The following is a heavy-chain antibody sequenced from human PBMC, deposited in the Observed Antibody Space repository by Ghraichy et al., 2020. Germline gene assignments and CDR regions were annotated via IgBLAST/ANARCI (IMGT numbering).Heavy chain of an antibody. CDR3: AREYCSGGRCFFGTGGSHFDY. Sequence: GSLRLSCAASGFTLSNYWMHWVRQAPGEGLVWVSRIKSDESSTIYADSVKGRFTISRDNAKNTLYLQMNSLRAEDTAVYYCAREYCSGGRCFFGTGGSHFDYWGQGTLVTVSS. V-gene: IGHV3-74*01. J-gene: IGHJ4*02. D-gene: IGHD2-15*01. CDR1: GFTLSNYW. CDR2: IKSDESST.